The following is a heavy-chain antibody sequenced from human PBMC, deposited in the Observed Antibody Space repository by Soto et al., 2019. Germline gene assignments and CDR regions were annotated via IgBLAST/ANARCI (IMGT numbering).Heavy chain of an antibody. V-gene: IGHV1-69*06. D-gene: IGHD1-1*01. CDR2: IIPIFGTA. Sequence: SVKVSCNASGGTFSSYAISWVRQAPGQGLEWMGGIIPIFGTANYAQKFQGRVTITADKSTSTAYMELSSLRSEDTAVYHCAKNQGVELVPLATVDWFDPGGQGSVVTVSS. CDR1: GGTFSSYA. J-gene: IGHJ5*02. CDR3: AKNQGVELVPLATVDWFDP.